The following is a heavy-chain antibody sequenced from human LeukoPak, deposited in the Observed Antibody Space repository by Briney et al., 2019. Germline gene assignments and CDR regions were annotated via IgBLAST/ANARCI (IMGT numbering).Heavy chain of an antibody. J-gene: IGHJ6*03. D-gene: IGHD6-6*01. CDR1: GYTFTGYY. CDR3: ARXGSAIAARPFNSYYYYYMDV. Sequence: AXVKVSCXASGYTFTGYYMHWVRQAPGQGLEWMGWINPNSGGTNYAQKFQGRVTMTRDMSTSTVYMELSSLRSEDTAVYYCARXGSAIAARPFNSYYYYYMDVWGKGTTVTVSS. CDR2: INPNSGGT. V-gene: IGHV1-2*02.